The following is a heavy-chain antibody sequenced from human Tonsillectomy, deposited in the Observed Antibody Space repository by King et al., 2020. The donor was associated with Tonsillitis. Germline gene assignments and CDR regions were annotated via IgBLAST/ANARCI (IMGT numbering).Heavy chain of an antibody. CDR2: ITWNSGDI. Sequence: VQLVESGGGLVQPGRSLRLSCSASGFTFEDYVMHWVRQAPGKGLEWVSKITWNSGDIAYAESVKGRFTISRDNAKNSLYLQMNSLRPEDTAFYYCSRDTNPDGGYEWLGVWGQGPLVIVPS. V-gene: IGHV3-9*01. CDR3: SRDTNPDGGYEWLGV. J-gene: IGHJ4*02. D-gene: IGHD3-22*01. CDR1: GFTFEDYV.